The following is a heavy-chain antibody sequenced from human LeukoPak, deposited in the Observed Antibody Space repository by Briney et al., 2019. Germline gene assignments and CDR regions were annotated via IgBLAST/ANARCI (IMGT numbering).Heavy chain of an antibody. Sequence: GGSLRLSCAASGFTFSDYYMSWIRQAPGKGLEWVSYISSSGSTIYYADSVKGRFTISRDNAKNSLYLQMNSLRAEDTAGYYCARDPRGYCSSTSCYYFDYWGQGTLVTVSS. V-gene: IGHV3-11*01. CDR3: ARDPRGYCSSTSCYYFDY. CDR1: GFTFSDYY. D-gene: IGHD2-2*01. CDR2: ISSSGSTI. J-gene: IGHJ4*02.